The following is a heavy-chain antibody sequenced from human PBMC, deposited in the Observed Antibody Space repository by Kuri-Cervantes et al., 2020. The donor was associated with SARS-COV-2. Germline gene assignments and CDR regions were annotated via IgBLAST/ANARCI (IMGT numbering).Heavy chain of an antibody. CDR2: ISAYNGNT. CDR3: ARDGYCSSTSCYAPMDV. CDR1: GYTFTSYG. Sequence: ASVKVSCKASGYTFTSYGISWVRQAPGQGLEWMGWISAYNGNTNYAQKLQGRVTMTTDTSTSTAYMELRSLRSDDTAVYYCARDGYCSSTSCYAPMDVWGKGTTGTVSS. D-gene: IGHD2-2*01. V-gene: IGHV1-18*01. J-gene: IGHJ6*04.